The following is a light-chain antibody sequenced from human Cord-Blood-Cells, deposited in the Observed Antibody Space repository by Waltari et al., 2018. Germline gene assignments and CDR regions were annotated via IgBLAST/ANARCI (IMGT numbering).Light chain of an antibody. CDR2: SNN. V-gene: IGLV1-44*01. CDR3: AAWDDSLNGVV. CDR1: SPNLGSNT. J-gene: IGLJ2*01. Sequence: QSVLTQPPSASGTPGQRVTISCSGTSPNLGSNTVNWYQHPPGTAPKLPIYSNNQRPSGVPDRFSGSKSGTSASLAISGIQSEDEADYYCAAWDDSLNGVVFGGGTKLTVL.